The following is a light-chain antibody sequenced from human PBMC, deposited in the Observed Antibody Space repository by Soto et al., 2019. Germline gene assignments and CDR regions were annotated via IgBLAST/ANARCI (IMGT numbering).Light chain of an antibody. CDR3: QTWGSDVPV. V-gene: IGLV4-69*01. CDR2: LNSDGSH. Sequence: QLVLTQSPSASASLGASVKLTCSLRSGHSSYAIAWHQQQPEKGPRYLMKLNSDGSHNKGGGIPDRFSGSSSGTERYLTISRLQSEDAADYYCQTWGSDVPVFGTGTKLTVL. CDR1: SGHSSYA. J-gene: IGLJ1*01.